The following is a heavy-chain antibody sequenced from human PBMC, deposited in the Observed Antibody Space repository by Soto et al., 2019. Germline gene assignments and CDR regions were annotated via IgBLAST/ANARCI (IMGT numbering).Heavy chain of an antibody. CDR3: ASHTRRMEYSYGFFDY. CDR2: INHSGST. Sequence: SETLSLTCAVYGGSFSGYYWSWIRQPPGKGLEWIGEINHSGSTNYNPSLKSRVTISVDTSKNQFSLKLSSVTAADTAVYYCASHTRRMEYSYGFFDYWGQGTLVTVSS. J-gene: IGHJ4*02. V-gene: IGHV4-34*01. D-gene: IGHD5-18*01. CDR1: GGSFSGYY.